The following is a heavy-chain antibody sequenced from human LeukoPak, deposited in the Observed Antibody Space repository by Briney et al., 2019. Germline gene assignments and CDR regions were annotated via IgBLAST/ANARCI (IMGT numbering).Heavy chain of an antibody. CDR3: AKSPTVSVGAFDI. J-gene: IGHJ3*02. V-gene: IGHV3-9*01. D-gene: IGHD4-17*01. CDR1: GFTFDDYA. CDR2: ISWNSGSI. Sequence: GGSLRLSCAASGFTFDDYAMHWVRQAPGKGLEWVSGISWNSGSIGYADSVKGRFTISRDNAKNSLYLQMNSLRAEDTALDYCAKSPTVSVGAFDIWGQGTMVTVSS.